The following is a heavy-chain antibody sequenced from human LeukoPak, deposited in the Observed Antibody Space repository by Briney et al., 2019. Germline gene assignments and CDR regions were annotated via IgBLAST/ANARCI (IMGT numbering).Heavy chain of an antibody. V-gene: IGHV3-7*01. CDR1: GSTFSYYW. J-gene: IGHJ6*03. CDR2: IRQDGNEK. Sequence: PGGSLRLSCAASGSTFSYYWMSWVRQAPGKGLEWVANIRQDGNEKYSVDSVKGRFTISRDNAKNSLYLQMNSLRAEDTAVYYCTRDYSGGSESSYFYYMGVWGKGTTVTVSS. CDR3: TRDYSGGSESSYFYYMGV. D-gene: IGHD1-26*01.